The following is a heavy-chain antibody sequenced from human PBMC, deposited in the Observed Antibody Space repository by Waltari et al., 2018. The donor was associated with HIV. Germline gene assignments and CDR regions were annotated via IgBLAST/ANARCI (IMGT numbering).Heavy chain of an antibody. CDR2: IYFSGCS. Sequence: QLQLQASGPGLVKPSETLSLTCTVSGGSISSSSHYWGWIRQPPGKGLEWIASIYFSGCSYYNPALKSRLTISGDTSNNQCALKLTSVTAADTAVYYCARQFRSPGSGRRGNYFDYWGLGTLVTGSS. D-gene: IGHD3-10*01. CDR1: GGSISSSSHY. CDR3: ARQFRSPGSGRRGNYFDY. V-gene: IGHV4-39*01. J-gene: IGHJ4*02.